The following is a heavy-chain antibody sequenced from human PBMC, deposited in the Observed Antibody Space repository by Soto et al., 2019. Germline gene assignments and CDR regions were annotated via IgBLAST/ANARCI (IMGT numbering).Heavy chain of an antibody. D-gene: IGHD3-22*01. CDR3: ARVRDDSSGYYSNAFDI. J-gene: IGHJ3*02. V-gene: IGHV3-66*01. CDR1: GFTVSSNY. Sequence: GGSLRLSCAASGFTVSSNYMSWVRQAPGKGPEWVSVIYSGGSTYYADSVKGRFTISRDNSKNSLYLQMNSLRAEDTAVYYCARVRDDSSGYYSNAFDILGQGTMVTVSS. CDR2: IYSGGST.